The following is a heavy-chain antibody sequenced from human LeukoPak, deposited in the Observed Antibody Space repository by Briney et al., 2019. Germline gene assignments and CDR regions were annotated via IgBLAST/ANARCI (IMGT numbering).Heavy chain of an antibody. J-gene: IGHJ4*02. D-gene: IGHD6-19*01. V-gene: IGHV3-30-3*01. CDR2: LSYDGNNQ. CDR3: VADFDY. CDR1: GFSFSTYT. Sequence: PGGSLRLSCTASGFSFSTYTMHWVRQAPGKGLEWVALLSYDGNNQYYADSVKDRFTLSRDSSQNTLYLQMNSLRAEDTATYYCVADFDYWGQGNLVTVSS.